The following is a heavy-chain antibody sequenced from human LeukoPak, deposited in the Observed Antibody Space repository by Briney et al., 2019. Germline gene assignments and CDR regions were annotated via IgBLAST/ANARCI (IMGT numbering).Heavy chain of an antibody. D-gene: IGHD2-2*01. CDR1: GFTFSSFS. CDR3: VRSEGYCSSTSCDAYYYYMDV. Sequence: GGSLRLSCAASGFTFSSFSMNWVRQAPGKGLEWVSSISTGSSYIYYADSVKGRFTISRDNATNSLYLQMTSLRAEDTAVYYCVRSEGYCSSTSCDAYYYYMDVWGQGTTVTVSS. J-gene: IGHJ6*03. V-gene: IGHV3-21*01. CDR2: ISTGSSYI.